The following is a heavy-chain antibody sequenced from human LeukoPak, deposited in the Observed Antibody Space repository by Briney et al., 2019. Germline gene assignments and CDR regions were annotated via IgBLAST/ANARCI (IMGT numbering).Heavy chain of an antibody. CDR1: GGSVDH. CDR3: ARLPTGFPNWFDT. CDR2: IHNGGQT. Sequence: PSETLSLTCTASGGSVDHWAWVRQSPEKGLEWIAAIHNGGQTDYYPSFVSRVTISVDTSKNQFSLKLTSLTATDTAVYYCARLPTGFPNWFDTWGQGILVTVSS. V-gene: IGHV4-39*01. D-gene: IGHD3-9*01. J-gene: IGHJ5*02.